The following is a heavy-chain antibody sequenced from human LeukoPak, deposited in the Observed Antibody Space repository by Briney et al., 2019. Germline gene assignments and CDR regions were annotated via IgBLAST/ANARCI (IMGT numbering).Heavy chain of an antibody. V-gene: IGHV3-11*01. J-gene: IGHJ6*02. CDR1: GFTFSDYY. D-gene: IGHD6-19*01. Sequence: GGSLRLSCAASGFTFSDYYMSWIRQAPGKGLEWVSYISSSGSTIYYADSVEGRFTISRDNAKNSLYLQMNSLRAEDTAVYYCAREDRSGWYKRYYYYGMDVWGQGTTVTVSS. CDR2: ISSSGSTI. CDR3: AREDRSGWYKRYYYYGMDV.